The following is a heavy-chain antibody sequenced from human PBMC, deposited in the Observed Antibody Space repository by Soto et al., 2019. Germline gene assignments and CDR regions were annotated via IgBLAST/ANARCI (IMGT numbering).Heavy chain of an antibody. Sequence: SETLSLTCTVSGGSISSGGYYWSWIRQHPGKGLEWIGYIYYSGSTYYNPSLKSRVTISVDTSKNQFSLKLSSVTAADTAAYYCARDQAAAGTDVWGQGTTVTV. D-gene: IGHD6-13*01. CDR2: IYYSGST. J-gene: IGHJ6*02. CDR1: GGSISSGGYY. V-gene: IGHV4-31*03. CDR3: ARDQAAAGTDV.